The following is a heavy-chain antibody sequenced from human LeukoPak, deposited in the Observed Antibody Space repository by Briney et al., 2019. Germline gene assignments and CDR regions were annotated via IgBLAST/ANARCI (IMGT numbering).Heavy chain of an antibody. CDR1: GFTFSSHW. CDR2: IRYDGSNK. Sequence: GGSLRLSCAASGFTFSSHWMHWVRQAPGKGLEWVAFIRYDGSNKYYADSVKGRFTISRDNSKNTLYLQMNSLRAEDTAVYYCARGGGYSYNPFHFWGQGTLVTVSS. V-gene: IGHV3-30*02. J-gene: IGHJ4*02. D-gene: IGHD5-18*01. CDR3: ARGGGYSYNPFHF.